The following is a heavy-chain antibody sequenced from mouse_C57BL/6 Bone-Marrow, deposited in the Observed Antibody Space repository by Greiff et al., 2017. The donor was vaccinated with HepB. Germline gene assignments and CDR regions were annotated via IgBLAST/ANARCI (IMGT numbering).Heavy chain of an antibody. CDR2: INSDGGST. CDR1: EYEFPSHD. J-gene: IGHJ2*01. V-gene: IGHV5-2*01. CDR3: ARALGPGYFDY. Sequence: EVKVVESGGGLVQPGESMKLSCESNEYEFPSHDMSWVRKTPEKRLELVAAINSDGGSTYYPDTMERRFIISRDNTKKTLYLQMSSLRSEDTALYYCARALGPGYFDYWGQGTTLTVSS.